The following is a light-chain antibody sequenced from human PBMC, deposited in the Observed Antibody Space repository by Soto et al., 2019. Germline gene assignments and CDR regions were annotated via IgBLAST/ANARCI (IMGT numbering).Light chain of an antibody. CDR2: DAS. Sequence: EVVLTQSPATLSLSPGETATLSCRASQSVTRNLVWYQQKPGQAPRLLIYDASNRATGIPARFSGGGSGTAFTLSIRSLEPEDFAVYYCQHRSNWPPMYTFGQGTKREIK. V-gene: IGKV3-11*01. CDR3: QHRSNWPPMYT. J-gene: IGKJ2*01. CDR1: QSVTRN.